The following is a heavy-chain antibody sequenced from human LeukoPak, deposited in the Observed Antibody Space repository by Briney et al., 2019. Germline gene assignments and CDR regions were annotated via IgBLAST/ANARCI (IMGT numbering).Heavy chain of an antibody. CDR3: ARGRSAAYSSGWYS. CDR2: ISSNGGST. D-gene: IGHD6-19*01. V-gene: IGHV3-64*01. Sequence: PGGSLRLSCAASGFTFSSYAMHWVRQAPGKGLEYVSAISSNGGSTYYANSVKGRSTISRDNSKNTLYLQMGSLRAEDMAVYYCARGRSAAYSSGWYSWGQGTLVTVSS. J-gene: IGHJ4*02. CDR1: GFTFSSYA.